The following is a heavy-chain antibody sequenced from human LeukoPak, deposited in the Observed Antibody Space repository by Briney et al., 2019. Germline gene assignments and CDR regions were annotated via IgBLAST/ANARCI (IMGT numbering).Heavy chain of an antibody. V-gene: IGHV1-69*04. CDR1: GGTFSSYA. CDR3: ATDTYYYDSSGYYFDY. CDR2: IIPILGIA. J-gene: IGHJ4*02. D-gene: IGHD3-22*01. Sequence: ASVKVSCKASGGTFSSYAISGVRQAPGQGLEWMGRIIPILGIANYAQKFQGRVTITADKSTSTAYMELSSLRSEDTAVYYCATDTYYYDSSGYYFDYWGQGTLVTVSS.